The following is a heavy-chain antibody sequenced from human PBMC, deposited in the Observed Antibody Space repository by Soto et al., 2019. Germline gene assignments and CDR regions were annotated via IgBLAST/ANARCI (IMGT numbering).Heavy chain of an antibody. CDR3: ATDDWGSMDV. V-gene: IGHV3-15*07. D-gene: IGHD7-27*01. Sequence: EVQLVESGGGLVKPGGSLRLSCAASGFIFSNAWINWVRQAPGKGLEWVGRINSNSAGGTTDYAAPVKGRFTISRDDSKNTLYLQMNSLKIEEPALYYCATDDWGSMDVWGQGTTVTVSS. CDR2: INSNSAGGTT. J-gene: IGHJ6*02. CDR1: GFIFSNAW.